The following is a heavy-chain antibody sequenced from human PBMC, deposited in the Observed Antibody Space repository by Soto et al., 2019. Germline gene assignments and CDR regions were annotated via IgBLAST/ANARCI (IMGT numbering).Heavy chain of an antibody. D-gene: IGHD3-10*01. CDR1: GGTFTSNS. CDR2: VIPILEMT. CDR3: ATGRRSDLQVGLFDS. Sequence: QVHLVQSGAEVKRPGSSVKVSCKASGGTFTSNSVNWVRQAPGQGLEWMGRVIPILEMTNYAQKFQGRVTITADTSTGTVYMDLNSLRSEDTAIYYCATGRRSDLQVGLFDSWRQATLVTFSA. V-gene: IGHV1-69*02. J-gene: IGHJ4*02.